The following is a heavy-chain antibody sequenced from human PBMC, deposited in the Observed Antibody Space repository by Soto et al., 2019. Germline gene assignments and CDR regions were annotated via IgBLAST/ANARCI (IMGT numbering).Heavy chain of an antibody. J-gene: IGHJ3*02. CDR3: AREVAGSERAFDI. V-gene: IGHV1-46*03. CDR2: INPSVTST. CDR1: GYIFTDYY. Sequence: QVQLVQSGAEVKKPGASVKVTCKASGYIFTDYYIHWVRQAPGQGLEWMGIINPSVTSTAYSPNFRGRVTLTRDTSTSTVYMALTSLTSEDTAVYYCAREVAGSERAFDIWGQGTMVTVSS. D-gene: IGHD3-10*01.